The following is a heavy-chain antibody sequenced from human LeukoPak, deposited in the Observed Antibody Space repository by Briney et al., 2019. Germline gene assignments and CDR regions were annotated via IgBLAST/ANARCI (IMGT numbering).Heavy chain of an antibody. CDR1: GDSVSSNSAA. CDR2: TYYRSQWYN. V-gene: IGHV6-1*01. J-gene: IGHJ5*02. Sequence: SQTLSLTCAISGDSVSSNSAAWNWIRQSPSRGLEWLGRTYYRSQWYNDYAISVKSRIIINPDTSKNQFSLHLNSVTPEDTAVYYCARDSTSQVEERYWFDPWGQGTLVTVSS. CDR3: ARDSTSQVEERYWFDP. D-gene: IGHD1-1*01.